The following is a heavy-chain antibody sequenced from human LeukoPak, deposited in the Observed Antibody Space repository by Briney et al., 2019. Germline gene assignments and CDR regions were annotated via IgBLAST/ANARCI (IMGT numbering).Heavy chain of an antibody. V-gene: IGHV3-30*02. CDR2: IWSDGKIE. CDR1: GFTFSSYD. J-gene: IGHJ6*03. Sequence: SGGSLRLSCAASGFTFSSYDMHWVRQSPGKGLEWLSLIWSDGKIEQYAASVEGRITISRDNSKNTVYLQMNSLRGEDTAVYYCAKDPGTATRGFHMDVWGKGTRVTVSS. CDR3: AKDPGTATRGFHMDV. D-gene: IGHD6-13*01.